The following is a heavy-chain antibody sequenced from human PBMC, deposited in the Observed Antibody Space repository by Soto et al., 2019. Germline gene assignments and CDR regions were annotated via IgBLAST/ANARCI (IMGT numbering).Heavy chain of an antibody. CDR1: GFTFSNAW. D-gene: IGHD4-17*01. CDR2: IKSKTDGGTT. J-gene: IGHJ4*02. Sequence: GGSLRLSCAASGFTFSNAWMNWVRQAPGKGLEWVGRIKSKTDGGTTDYAAPVKGRFTISRDDSKNTLYLQMNSLKTEDTAVYYCTTDLFPLLPDDYGDYAAYYCWGQGTLVTVSS. V-gene: IGHV3-15*07. CDR3: TTDLFPLLPDDYGDYAAYYC.